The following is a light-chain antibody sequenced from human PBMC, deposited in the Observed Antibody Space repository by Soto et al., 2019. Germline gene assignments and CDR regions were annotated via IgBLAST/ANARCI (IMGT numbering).Light chain of an antibody. V-gene: IGLV2-23*01. CDR3: CSYAGTSFV. CDR1: SIDLGTYKF. J-gene: IGLJ1*01. CDR2: EGS. Sequence: QSVLTQPASVSGSPGQSITISCSGTSIDLGTYKFVSWYQQHPGEAPKLILHEGSEGPSGISNRFSGSKSGNTASLTISGLQAEDEADYYCCSYAGTSFVFGTGTKVTVL.